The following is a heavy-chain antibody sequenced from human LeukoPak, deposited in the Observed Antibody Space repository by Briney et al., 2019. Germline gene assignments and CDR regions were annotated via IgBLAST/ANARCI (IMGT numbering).Heavy chain of an antibody. D-gene: IGHD1-26*01. CDR2: INPSGGRT. CDR3: ARDGSYEGWFDP. J-gene: IGHJ5*02. Sequence: GASVKVSCKASGYTFTRYYMHWVRQAPGQGLEWMGIINPSGGRTSYAQKFQGRVTVTRDTSTSTVYMELRSLRSDDTAVYYCARDGSYEGWFDPWGQGTLVTVSS. V-gene: IGHV1-46*01. CDR1: GYTFTRYY.